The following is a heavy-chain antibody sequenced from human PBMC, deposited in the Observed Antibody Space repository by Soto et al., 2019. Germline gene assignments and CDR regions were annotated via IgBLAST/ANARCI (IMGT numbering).Heavy chain of an antibody. CDR2: ISYDGSNK. CDR1: GFTFSSYA. CDR3: ARVHGYSSSWYSSYYYGMDV. D-gene: IGHD6-13*01. V-gene: IGHV3-30-3*01. J-gene: IGHJ6*02. Sequence: GGSLRLSCAASGFTFSSYAMHWVRQAPGKGLEWVAVISYDGSNKYYADSVKGRFTISRDNSKNTLYLQMNSLRAEDTAVYYCARVHGYSSSWYSSYYYGMDVWGQGTTVTVSS.